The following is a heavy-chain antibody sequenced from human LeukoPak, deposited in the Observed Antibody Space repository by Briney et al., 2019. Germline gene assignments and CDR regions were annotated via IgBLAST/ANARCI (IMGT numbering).Heavy chain of an antibody. Sequence: ASVKVSCKASGYTFTSYGISWVRRAPGQGPEWMGWINAYNCNTNYAQKLQGGGTNTTDTSTHTAYMELRSLRSDDTAVYYCARGDLRYFDWLNAFDYWGQGTLLTVSS. J-gene: IGHJ4*02. CDR3: ARGDLRYFDWLNAFDY. V-gene: IGHV1-18*01. CDR2: INAYNCNT. CDR1: GYTFTSYG. D-gene: IGHD3-9*01.